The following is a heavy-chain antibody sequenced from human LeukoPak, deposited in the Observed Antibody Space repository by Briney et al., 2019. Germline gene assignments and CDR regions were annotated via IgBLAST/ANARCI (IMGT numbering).Heavy chain of an antibody. Sequence: SQTLALTGAISGDSVSNDNAAWNWIRQSPLRGLEWLGRTYYRSKWYSDYAVSVKSRITINPDTSKNQVSLQLNSVTPEDTAIYYCTRGGRGERVALFESRGQGTLVTVSS. V-gene: IGHV6-1*01. J-gene: IGHJ4*02. CDR1: GDSVSNDNAA. D-gene: IGHD3-16*01. CDR3: TRGGRGERVALFES. CDR2: TYYRSKWYS.